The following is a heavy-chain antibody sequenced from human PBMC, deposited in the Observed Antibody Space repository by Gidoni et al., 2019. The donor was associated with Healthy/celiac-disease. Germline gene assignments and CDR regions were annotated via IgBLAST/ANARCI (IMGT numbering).Heavy chain of an antibody. J-gene: IGHJ6*03. Sequence: QVQLVQSGAEVKKPGSSVKVSCKASGGPFSSYAISWVRQAPGQGLEWMGGIIPIFGTANYAQKFQGRVTITADESTSTAYMELSSLRSEDTAVYYCARARGYDQGGYYYYYMDVWGKGTTVTVSS. D-gene: IGHD5-12*01. CDR3: ARARGYDQGGYYYYYMDV. CDR1: GGPFSSYA. CDR2: IIPIFGTA. V-gene: IGHV1-69*01.